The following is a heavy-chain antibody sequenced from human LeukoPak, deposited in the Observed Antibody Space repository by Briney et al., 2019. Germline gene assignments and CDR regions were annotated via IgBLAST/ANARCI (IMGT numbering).Heavy chain of an antibody. Sequence: GALVKVSCKASGYTFTSYAMNWVRQAPGQGLEWIGIISPSGSSTTYAQKFQGRVTMTRDMSTSTVYMELSSLRSEDTAVYFCARGGSRSPRDAFDIWGQGTMVTVSS. D-gene: IGHD3-16*01. J-gene: IGHJ3*02. CDR2: ISPSGSST. CDR1: GYTFTSYA. CDR3: ARGGSRSPRDAFDI. V-gene: IGHV1-46*01.